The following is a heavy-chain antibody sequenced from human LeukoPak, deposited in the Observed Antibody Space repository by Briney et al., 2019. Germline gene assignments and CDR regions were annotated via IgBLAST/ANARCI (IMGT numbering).Heavy chain of an antibody. CDR1: GGSISSGGYY. CDR2: IYYSGST. Sequence: PSQTLSLTCTVSGGSISSGGYYWSWIRQHPGKGLEWIGYIYYSGSTYYNPSLRSRVTISVDTSKNQFSLKLSSVTAADTAVYYCARVRAYCTNGVCYTVPESGWFDPWGQGTLVTVSS. J-gene: IGHJ5*02. V-gene: IGHV4-31*03. CDR3: ARVRAYCTNGVCYTVPESGWFDP. D-gene: IGHD2-8*01.